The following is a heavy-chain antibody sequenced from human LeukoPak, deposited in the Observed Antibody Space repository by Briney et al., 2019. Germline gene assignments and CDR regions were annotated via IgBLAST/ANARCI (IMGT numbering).Heavy chain of an antibody. Sequence: SETLSLTCTVSGDSITSHYWSWVRQAPGKGLEWIGYIFYSGSTNYSPSLKSRVTISVATSRNQFSLRLKSVTAADTAVYYCARRRIAGRRKADGRIDYWGQGTLVTVSS. CDR2: IFYSGST. CDR1: GDSITSHY. CDR3: ARRRIAGRRKADGRIDY. J-gene: IGHJ4*02. V-gene: IGHV4-59*08.